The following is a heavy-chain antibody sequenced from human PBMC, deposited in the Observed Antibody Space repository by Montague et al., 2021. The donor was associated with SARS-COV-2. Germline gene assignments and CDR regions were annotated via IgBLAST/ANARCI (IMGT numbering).Heavy chain of an antibody. CDR2: INHGGST. J-gene: IGHJ6*03. D-gene: IGHD2-15*01. CDR3: ARLRDGVVPSPILGIVHYCTYYYMDV. Sequence: SETLSLTCAVHGRSFSGYYWNWIRQPPGKGLEWIGEINHGGSTNYNPSLKSRLTISADTSKNQFSLKLTSVAAADTAVYYCARLRDGVVPSPILGIVHYCTYYYMDVWGKGTTVTVS. CDR1: GRSFSGYY. V-gene: IGHV4-34*01.